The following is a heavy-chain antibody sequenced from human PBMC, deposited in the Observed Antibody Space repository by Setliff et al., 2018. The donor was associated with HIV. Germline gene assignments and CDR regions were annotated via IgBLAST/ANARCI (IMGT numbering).Heavy chain of an antibody. D-gene: IGHD5-12*01. CDR2: IIPIFGTA. CDR3: ARQNYDGNSWDI. Sequence: SVKVSCKASGGTFSSYAISWVRQAPGQGLEWMGGIIPIFGTANYAQKFEDRVTITTDESTSTAYVELSSLRSEDAAVYYCARQNYDGNSWDIWGQGTMVTVS. CDR1: GGTFSSYA. V-gene: IGHV1-69*05. J-gene: IGHJ3*02.